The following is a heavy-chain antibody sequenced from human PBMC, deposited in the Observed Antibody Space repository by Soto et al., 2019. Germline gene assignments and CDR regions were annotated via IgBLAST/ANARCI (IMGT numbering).Heavy chain of an antibody. D-gene: IGHD4-17*01. Sequence: EVQLLESGGGLVRPGGSLRLSCAASGFTFSSYAMTWVRQAPGKGLEWVSGVSGTGGSAYYADSVKGRFTISRDKSTNTLYLLMNSLRAEDTAVYYCARGSAYSDYDLEYWGQGTLVTVSS. V-gene: IGHV3-23*01. CDR3: ARGSAYSDYDLEY. J-gene: IGHJ4*02. CDR2: VSGTGGSA. CDR1: GFTFSSYA.